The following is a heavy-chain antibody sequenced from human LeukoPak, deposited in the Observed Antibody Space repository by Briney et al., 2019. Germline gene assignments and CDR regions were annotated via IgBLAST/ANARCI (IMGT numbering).Heavy chain of an antibody. Sequence: SETLSLTCAVYGGSFSGYYWSWIRQPPGKALEWIGEINHSGSTNYNPSLKSRVTISVDTSKNQFSLKLSSVTAADTAVYYCARFLGGAAAGTWGDYWGQGTLVTVSS. CDR3: ARFLGGAAAGTWGDY. J-gene: IGHJ4*02. CDR2: INHSGST. D-gene: IGHD6-13*01. V-gene: IGHV4-34*01. CDR1: GGSFSGYY.